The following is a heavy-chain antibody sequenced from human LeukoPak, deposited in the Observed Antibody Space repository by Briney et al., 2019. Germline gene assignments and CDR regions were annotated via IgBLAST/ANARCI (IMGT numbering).Heavy chain of an antibody. D-gene: IGHD7-27*01. V-gene: IGHV3-48*03. CDR2: ISSSGTTI. J-gene: IGHJ4*02. CDR1: GFTFSSYE. CDR3: ARGLGMGED. Sequence: SGGSLRLSCAASGFTFSSYELNWVRQAPGKGLEWISYISSSGTTIYYTDSVKGRFTISRDNAKNSLYLQMNSLRAADTAVSYWARGLGMGEDWVQGTLVNVSS.